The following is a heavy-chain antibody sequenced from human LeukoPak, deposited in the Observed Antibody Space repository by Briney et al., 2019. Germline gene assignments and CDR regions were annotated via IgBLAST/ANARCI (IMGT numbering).Heavy chain of an antibody. V-gene: IGHV3-9*01. CDR3: AKYGSGSYYNPYYYGMDV. CDR1: GFTFDDYA. CDR2: ISWNSGSI. D-gene: IGHD3-10*01. Sequence: GGSLRLSCAASGFTFDDYAMHWVRQAPGKGLEWVSGISWNSGSIGYADSVKGRFTISRDNAKNSLYLQMNSLRAEDTALYYCAKYGSGSYYNPYYYGMDVWGQGTTVTVSS. J-gene: IGHJ6*02.